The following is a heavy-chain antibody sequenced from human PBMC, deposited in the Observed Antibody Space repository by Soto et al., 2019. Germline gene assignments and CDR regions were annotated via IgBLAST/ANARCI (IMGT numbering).Heavy chain of an antibody. Sequence: EASVKVSCKASGYTFTSYAMHWVRQAPGQRLEWMGWINAGNGNTKYSQKFQGRVTITRDTSASTAYMELNSLRAEDTALYYCVKDKGMIVPAGTLDHWGQGTPVTVSS. CDR3: VKDKGMIVPAGTLDH. CDR2: INAGNGNT. CDR1: GYTFTSYA. D-gene: IGHD2-2*01. V-gene: IGHV1-3*01. J-gene: IGHJ4*02.